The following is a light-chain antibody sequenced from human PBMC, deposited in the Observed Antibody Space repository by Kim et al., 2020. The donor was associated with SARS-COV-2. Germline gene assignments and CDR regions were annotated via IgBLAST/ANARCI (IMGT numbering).Light chain of an antibody. V-gene: IGLV3-9*01. J-gene: IGLJ2*01. Sequence: SVGLGQRARITWGGNNIGSKNVHWYQQKPGQAPVLVIYRDSNRPSGIPERFSGSNSGNTATLTISRAQAGDEADYYCQVWDSSTVVFGGGTQLTVL. CDR1: NIGSKN. CDR2: RDS. CDR3: QVWDSSTVV.